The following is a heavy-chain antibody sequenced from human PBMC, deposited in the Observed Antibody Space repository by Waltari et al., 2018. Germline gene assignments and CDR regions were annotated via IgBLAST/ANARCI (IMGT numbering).Heavy chain of an antibody. CDR2: INPNSGGT. V-gene: IGHV1-2*02. CDR1: GYTFTGYY. Sequence: QVQLVQSGAEVKKPGASVKVSCKASGYTFTGYYMHWVRQAPGQGLEWMGWINPNSGGTNYAQKFQGRVTMTRDTSISTAYMELSRLRSDDTAVYYCARTARRVTTVVPGSFDIWGQGTMVTVSS. D-gene: IGHD4-17*01. CDR3: ARTARRVTTVVPGSFDI. J-gene: IGHJ3*02.